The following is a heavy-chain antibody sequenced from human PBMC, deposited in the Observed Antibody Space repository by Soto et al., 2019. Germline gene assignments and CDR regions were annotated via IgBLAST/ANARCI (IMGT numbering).Heavy chain of an antibody. V-gene: IGHV4-34*01. D-gene: IGHD3-10*01. CDR1: GGSFSGYY. Sequence: QVQLQQWGAGLLKPSETLSLTCAVYGGSFSGYYWSWISQPPGKGLEWLGEINHSGSTNYNPSLKTRATISVYTSKNQFSLKLSSVTAADTAVYYCAREQYYYGSGSYYNGAFDYWGQGTLVTVSS. CDR3: AREQYYYGSGSYYNGAFDY. J-gene: IGHJ4*02. CDR2: INHSGST.